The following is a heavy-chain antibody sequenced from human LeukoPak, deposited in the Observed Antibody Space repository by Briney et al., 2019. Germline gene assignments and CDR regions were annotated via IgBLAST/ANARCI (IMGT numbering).Heavy chain of an antibody. CDR3: ARLKTSPGITGDYYYYYYMDV. CDR1: GGSISSGDYY. D-gene: IGHD1-14*01. CDR2: IYYSGST. J-gene: IGHJ6*03. V-gene: IGHV4-30-4*01. Sequence: SETLSLTCTVSGGSISSGDYYWSWIRQPPGKGLEWIGYIYYSGSTYYNPSLKSRVTISVDTSKNQFSLKLSSVTAADTAVYYCARLKTSPGITGDYYYYYYMDVWGKGTTVTVSS.